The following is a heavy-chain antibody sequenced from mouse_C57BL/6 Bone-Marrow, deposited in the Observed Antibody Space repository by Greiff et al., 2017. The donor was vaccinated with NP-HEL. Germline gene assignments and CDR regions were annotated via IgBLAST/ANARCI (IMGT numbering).Heavy chain of an antibody. Sequence: QVQLQQPGAELVRPGTSVKLSCKASGYTFTSYWMHWVKQRPGQGLEWIGVIDPSDSYTNYNQKFKGKATLTVDTSSSTAYMQLSSLTSEDSAVYYCAPSNWAYYFDYWGQGTTLTVSS. CDR3: APSNWAYYFDY. J-gene: IGHJ2*01. V-gene: IGHV1-59*01. CDR1: GYTFTSYW. D-gene: IGHD4-1*01. CDR2: IDPSDSYT.